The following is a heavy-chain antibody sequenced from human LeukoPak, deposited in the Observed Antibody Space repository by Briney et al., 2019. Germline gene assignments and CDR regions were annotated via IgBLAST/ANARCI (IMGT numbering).Heavy chain of an antibody. CDR3: GKGDSYGPLGYFDY. Sequence: GGSLRLSCAASGFTLDDYAMHWVRQAPGKGLEWVSGISWNSGSIGYADSVKGRFTISRDNAKNSLYLQMNSLRAEDTALYYCGKGDSYGPLGYFDYWGQGTLVTVSS. CDR1: GFTLDDYA. CDR2: ISWNSGSI. V-gene: IGHV3-9*01. D-gene: IGHD5-18*01. J-gene: IGHJ4*01.